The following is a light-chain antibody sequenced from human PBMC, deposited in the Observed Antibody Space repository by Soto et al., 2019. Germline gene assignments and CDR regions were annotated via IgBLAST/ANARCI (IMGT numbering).Light chain of an antibody. Sequence: ETVMTQSPGTLSVSLWERATLSCGASQSVSIHLAWYQQKPGQAPRLLIYDTSTRATGIPARFSGSGSGAEFTLTISSLQSEDFAVYYCQQYSNWPPITFGQGTRLEIK. CDR1: QSVSIH. V-gene: IGKV3-15*01. CDR2: DTS. CDR3: QQYSNWPPIT. J-gene: IGKJ5*01.